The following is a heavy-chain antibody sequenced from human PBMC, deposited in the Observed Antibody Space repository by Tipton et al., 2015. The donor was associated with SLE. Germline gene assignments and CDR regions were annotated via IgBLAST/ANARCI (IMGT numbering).Heavy chain of an antibody. CDR3: ARGGTPYSASWYGYFFDY. V-gene: IGHV4-39*07. Sequence: TLSLTCTVSGGSISSGSYYWSWIRQPPGKGLEWIGSVYYTGNTYYNPSLKSRVTISVDTSKNQFSLKLSSVTAAATAVYSCARGGTPYSASWYGYFFDYWGLGRLVTVSS. CDR2: VYYTGNT. D-gene: IGHD6-13*01. J-gene: IGHJ4*02. CDR1: GGSISSGSYY.